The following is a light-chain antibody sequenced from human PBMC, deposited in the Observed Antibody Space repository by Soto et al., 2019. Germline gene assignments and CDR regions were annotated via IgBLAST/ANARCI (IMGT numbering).Light chain of an antibody. J-gene: IGKJ1*01. Sequence: EIVLTQSPGTLSLSPGERATLSFTASQSVSSTYLAWYQQKPGQAPRLLIYGASSRATGIPDRFSGSGSGTDFTLIISRLEPEDFAVYYCQQYGSSPATFGQGTKVDIK. CDR2: GAS. CDR3: QQYGSSPAT. CDR1: QSVSSTY. V-gene: IGKV3-20*01.